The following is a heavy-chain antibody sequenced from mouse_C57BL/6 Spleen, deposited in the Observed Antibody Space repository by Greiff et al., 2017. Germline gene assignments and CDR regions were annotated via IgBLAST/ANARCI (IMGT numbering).Heavy chain of an antibody. J-gene: IGHJ3*01. D-gene: IGHD2-2*01. CDR2: INPSSGYT. Sequence: VKLVESGAELARPGASVKMSCKASGYTFTSYTMHWVKQRPGQGLEWIGYINPSSGYTKYNQKFKDKATLTADKSSSTAYMQLSSLTSEDSAVYYCANSNYGYGAYWGQGTLVTVSA. CDR3: ANSNYGYGAY. V-gene: IGHV1-4*01. CDR1: GYTFTSYT.